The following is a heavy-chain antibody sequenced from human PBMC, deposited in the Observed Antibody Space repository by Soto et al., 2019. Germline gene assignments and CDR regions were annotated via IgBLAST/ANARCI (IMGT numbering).Heavy chain of an antibody. D-gene: IGHD3-16*01. CDR1: GGTFSSYA. CDR3: ARVMITFGGVRDNWFDP. Sequence: QVQLVQSGAEVQKPGSSVKVSCKASGGTFSSYAISWVRQAPGQGLEWMGGIIPIFGTANYAQKFQGRVTITADESTSTAYMELSSLRSEDTAVYYCARVMITFGGVRDNWFDPWGQGTLVTVSS. CDR2: IIPIFGTA. J-gene: IGHJ5*02. V-gene: IGHV1-69*01.